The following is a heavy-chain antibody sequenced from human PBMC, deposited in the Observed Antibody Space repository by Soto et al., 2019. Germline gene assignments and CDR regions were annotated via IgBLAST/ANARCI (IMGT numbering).Heavy chain of an antibody. CDR1: GGSISSGDYY. CDR2: IYYSGST. CDR3: AREAGARTGLYYYYGMDV. Sequence: SETLSLTCTVSGGSISSGDYYWSWIRQPPGKGLEWIGYIYYSGSTYYNPSLKSRVTISVDTSKNQFSLKLSSVTAADTAVYYCAREAGARTGLYYYYGMDVWGQGTTVTVSS. J-gene: IGHJ6*02. V-gene: IGHV4-30-4*01. D-gene: IGHD1-1*01.